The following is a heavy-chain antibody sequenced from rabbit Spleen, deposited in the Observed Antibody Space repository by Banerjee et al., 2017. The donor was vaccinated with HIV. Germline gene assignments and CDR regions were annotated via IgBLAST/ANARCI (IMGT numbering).Heavy chain of an antibody. J-gene: IGHJ4*01. Sequence: QSLEGSGGDLVKPGASLTLTCTASGIDFSSVYYMCWVRQAPGKGLEWIACIYAGGRGTTYYANWAKGRFTISKTSSTTVTLQMTSLTAADTATYFCARNGAGSNFAFKLWGPGTLVTVS. CDR3: ARNGAGSNFAFKL. V-gene: IGHV1S40*01. CDR2: IYAGGRGTT. D-gene: IGHD4-2*01. CDR1: GIDFSSVYY.